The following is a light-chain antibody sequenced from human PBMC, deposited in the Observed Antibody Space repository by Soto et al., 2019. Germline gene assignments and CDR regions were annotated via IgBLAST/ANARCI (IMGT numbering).Light chain of an antibody. CDR3: QQYNNWPPT. CDR1: QSVGSN. J-gene: IGKJ1*01. CDR2: GAS. V-gene: IGKV3-15*01. Sequence: KVMTQSPATLSVSPRERATLSCRASQSVGSNLAWYQQRPGQAPRLLIYGASTRATGIPARFSGSGSGTEFTLTISSLQSEDFAVYYCQQYNNWPPTFGQGTKVEIK.